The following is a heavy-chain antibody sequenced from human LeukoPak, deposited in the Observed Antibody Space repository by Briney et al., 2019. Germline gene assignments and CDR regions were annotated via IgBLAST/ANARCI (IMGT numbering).Heavy chain of an antibody. Sequence: SETLSLTCTVYGGSFSGYYCNWIRQPPGKGLEWIGYIYYSGSTNYNPSLKSRVTISVDTSKNQFSLKLSSVTAADTAVYYCARSPYLRTYGYGPCELPVSYFDYWGQGTLVTVSS. D-gene: IGHD5-18*01. J-gene: IGHJ4*02. CDR3: ARSPYLRTYGYGPCELPVSYFDY. V-gene: IGHV4-59*01. CDR2: IYYSGST. CDR1: GGSFSGYY.